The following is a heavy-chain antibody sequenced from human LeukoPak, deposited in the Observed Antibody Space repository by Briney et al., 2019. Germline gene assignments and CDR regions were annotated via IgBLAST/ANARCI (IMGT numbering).Heavy chain of an antibody. V-gene: IGHV3-30*03. D-gene: IGHD2-21*02. Sequence: GGSLRLSCAASGFTFSSYGMHWVRQAPGKGLEWVVVISYDGSNKYYADSVKGRFTISRDNSKNTLYLQMNSLRAEDTAVYYCATGARYGDPTLLFDYWGQGTLVTVSS. CDR2: ISYDGSNK. CDR1: GFTFSSYG. J-gene: IGHJ4*02. CDR3: ATGARYGDPTLLFDY.